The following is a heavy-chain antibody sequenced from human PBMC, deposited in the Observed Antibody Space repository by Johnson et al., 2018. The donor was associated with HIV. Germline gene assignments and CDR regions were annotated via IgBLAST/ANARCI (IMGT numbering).Heavy chain of an antibody. V-gene: IGHV3-11*04. CDR3: AKMVHGEPPWAFDI. CDR2: ISSSGSTI. J-gene: IGHJ3*02. D-gene: IGHD4-17*01. CDR1: GVIVSSNY. Sequence: QVQLVESGGGLIQPGGSLRLSCAASGVIVSSNYMSWVRQAPGKGLEWVSYISSSGSTIYYADSVKGRFTISRDNAKNSLYLQMNSLRAEDTAVYYCAKMVHGEPPWAFDIWGQGTMVTVSS.